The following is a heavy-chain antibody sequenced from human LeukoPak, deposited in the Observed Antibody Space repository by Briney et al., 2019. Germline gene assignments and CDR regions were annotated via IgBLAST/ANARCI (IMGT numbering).Heavy chain of an antibody. J-gene: IGHJ4*02. Sequence: GGSLRLSCAASGFTFSNYWVHWVRQAPGKGLVWVSRINRDGSTTNYADSVKGRFTVSRDNSKNTLYLQMNSLRPEDTAVYYCARGSRNVYFDHWGQGTLVTVSS. CDR2: INRDGSTT. CDR1: GFTFSNYW. V-gene: IGHV3-74*01. D-gene: IGHD2-8*01. CDR3: ARGSRNVYFDH.